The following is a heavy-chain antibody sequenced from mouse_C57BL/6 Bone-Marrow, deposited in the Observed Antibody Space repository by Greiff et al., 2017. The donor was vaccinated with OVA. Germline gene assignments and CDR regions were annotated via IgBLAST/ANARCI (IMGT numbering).Heavy chain of an antibody. J-gene: IGHJ4*01. D-gene: IGHD1-1*01. CDR1: GFTFNTYA. CDR3: VRNLLLPDYYAMDY. V-gene: IGHV10-3*01. Sequence: EVQLVESGGGLVQPKGSLKLSCAASGFTFNTYAMHWVRQAPGQGLEWVARIRSKSSNYATYYADSVKDRITISRDNSQSMLYLQMNNLKTEDTSMYYCVRNLLLPDYYAMDYWGQGTSVTVSS. CDR2: IRSKSSNYAT.